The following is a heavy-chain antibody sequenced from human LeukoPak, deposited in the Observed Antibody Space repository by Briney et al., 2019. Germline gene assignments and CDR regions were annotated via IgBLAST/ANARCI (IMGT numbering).Heavy chain of an antibody. CDR3: ARGAAGSNELVPVHPYNWFDP. D-gene: IGHD6-6*01. Sequence: ASLKDSCKASGYTFTSYGISWVRQAPGQGLEWMGWISAYNGNTNYAQKLQGRVTTTTDTSTSTAYMELRSLRSDDTAVYYCARGAAGSNELVPVHPYNWFDPWGQGTLVTVSS. J-gene: IGHJ5*02. V-gene: IGHV1-18*01. CDR2: ISAYNGNT. CDR1: GYTFTSYG.